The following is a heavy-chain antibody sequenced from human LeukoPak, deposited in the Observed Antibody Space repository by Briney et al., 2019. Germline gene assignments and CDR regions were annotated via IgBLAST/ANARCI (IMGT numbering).Heavy chain of an antibody. CDR2: ISYDGSNK. CDR1: GFTFSSYA. CDR3: ARDPRGGGGSSRWFDY. D-gene: IGHD1-26*01. J-gene: IGHJ4*02. V-gene: IGHV3-30*04. Sequence: PGGSLRLSCAASGFTFSSYAMHWVRQAPGKGLEWVAVISYDGSNKYYADSVKGRFTISRDNSRNTLYLQMNSLRAEDTAVDYCARDPRGGGGSSRWFDYWGQGTLVTVSS.